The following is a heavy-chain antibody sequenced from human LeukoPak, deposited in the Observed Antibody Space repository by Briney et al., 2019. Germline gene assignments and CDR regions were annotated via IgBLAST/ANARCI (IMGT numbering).Heavy chain of an antibody. CDR2: FYYLGNT. CDR1: GGSISHSTYY. CDR3: TTFRGPPNYFDY. Sequence: SETLSLTCSVSGGSISHSTYYWGWIRQAPGKGLEWIGSFYYLGNTYYKPSLRSRVTMSVDTSKNQFSLKLSAVTAADTAVYYCTTFRGPPNYFDYWGQGNLVTVSS. J-gene: IGHJ4*02. V-gene: IGHV4-39*07. D-gene: IGHD2-21*01.